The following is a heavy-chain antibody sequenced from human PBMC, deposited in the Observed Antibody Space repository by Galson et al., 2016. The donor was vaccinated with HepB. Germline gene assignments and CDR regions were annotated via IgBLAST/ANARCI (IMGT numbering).Heavy chain of an antibody. J-gene: IGHJ5*02. CDR3: ARDETYGDYVGSLA. CDR1: GFTFSSYA. CDR2: ISSDGNIK. D-gene: IGHD4-17*01. Sequence: SLRLSCAASGFTFSSYALHWVRQAPGKGLEWMAVISSDGNIKYYADSVKGRFSISRDNSKNTLYLQMNSLRAEDTALYYCARDETYGDYVGSLAWGQGSLVTVSS. V-gene: IGHV3-30-3*01.